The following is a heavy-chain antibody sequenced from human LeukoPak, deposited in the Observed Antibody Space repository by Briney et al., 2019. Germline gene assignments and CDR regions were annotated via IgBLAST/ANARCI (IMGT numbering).Heavy chain of an antibody. CDR1: GFTFSSYA. CDR2: ISYDGSNK. J-gene: IGHJ4*02. V-gene: IGHV3-30*01. CDR3: ASELAGGATLASLDY. Sequence: GRSLRLSCAASGFTFSSYAMHWVRQAPGKGLEWVAVISYDGSNKYYADSVKGRFTISRDNSKNTLYLQMNSLRAEDTAVYYCASELAGGATLASLDYWGQGTLVTVSS. D-gene: IGHD1-26*01.